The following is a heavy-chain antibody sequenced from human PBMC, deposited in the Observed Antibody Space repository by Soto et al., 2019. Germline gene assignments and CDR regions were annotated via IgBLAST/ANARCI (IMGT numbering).Heavy chain of an antibody. V-gene: IGHV1-8*01. CDR1: GYTFTSYD. Sequence: GASVKVSCKASGYTFTSYDINWVRQATGQGLEWMGWMNPNSGNTGYAQKFQGRVTMTRNTSISTAYMELSSLRSEDTAVYYCARGIRYYDFWSGAPGYYYMDVWGKGTTVIVSS. CDR3: ARGIRYYDFWSGAPGYYYMDV. J-gene: IGHJ6*03. CDR2: MNPNSGNT. D-gene: IGHD3-3*01.